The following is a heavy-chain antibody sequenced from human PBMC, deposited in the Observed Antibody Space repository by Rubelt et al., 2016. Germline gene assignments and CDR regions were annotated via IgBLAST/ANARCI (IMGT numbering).Heavy chain of an antibody. D-gene: IGHD2-21*01. CDR3: ARGGDNGAFDI. V-gene: IGHV1-2*02. CDR2: INPNSGGT. J-gene: IGHJ3*02. Sequence: QVQLVQSGAEVKKPGASVKVSCKASGYTFTGYYMHWVRQAPGQGLEWMGWINPNSGGTNYAQKCQGRVTMTRDTSISTAYMELSRLRSDDTAVYYCARGGDNGAFDIWGQGTMVTVSS. CDR1: GYTFTGYY.